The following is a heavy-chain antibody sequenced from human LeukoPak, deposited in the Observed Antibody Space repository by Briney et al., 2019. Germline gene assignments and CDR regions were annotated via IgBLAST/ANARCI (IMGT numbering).Heavy chain of an antibody. CDR2: ISSCSSYI. Sequence: PGGSLRLSCAASGFTFSSYSMNWVRQAPGKGLEWMSSISSCSSYIYYADSVKGRFTISRDNAKSSLYLEMTSMRAEDTAVYYCARDRGGQQLYENDYWGQGTLVTVSS. V-gene: IGHV3-21*01. D-gene: IGHD6-13*01. CDR1: GFTFSSYS. CDR3: ARDRGGQQLYENDY. J-gene: IGHJ4*02.